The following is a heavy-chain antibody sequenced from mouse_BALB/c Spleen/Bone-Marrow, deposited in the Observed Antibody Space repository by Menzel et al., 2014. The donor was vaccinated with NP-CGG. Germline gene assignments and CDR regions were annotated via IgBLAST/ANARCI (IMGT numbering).Heavy chain of an antibody. V-gene: IGHV5-6-4*01. CDR1: GFTFSSYT. J-gene: IGHJ2*01. CDR3: TREGDYDSLFDY. Sequence: EVKLMESGGGLVKPGGSLKLSCAASGFTFSSYTMSWVRQTPEKRLEWVASISSGGSYTYYPDSVKGRFTISRDNAKNTLYLQMSSLNSEDTAVYYCTREGDYDSLFDYWGKGTALTVSS. CDR2: ISSGGSYT. D-gene: IGHD2-4*01.